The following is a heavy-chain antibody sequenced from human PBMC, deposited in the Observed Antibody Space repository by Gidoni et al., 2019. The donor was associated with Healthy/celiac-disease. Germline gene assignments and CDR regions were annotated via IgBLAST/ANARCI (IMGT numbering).Heavy chain of an antibody. Sequence: QVQLQESGPGLVKPSQTLSLTCTVSGGSISSGSYYWSWIRQPAGKGLEWIGRIYTSGSTNYNPSLKSRVTISVDTSKNQFSLKLSSVTAADTAVYYCARGGRDGTDNYYWGQGTLVTVSS. V-gene: IGHV4-61*02. CDR3: ARGGRDGTDNYY. D-gene: IGHD2-15*01. CDR1: GGSISSGSYY. CDR2: IYTSGST. J-gene: IGHJ4*02.